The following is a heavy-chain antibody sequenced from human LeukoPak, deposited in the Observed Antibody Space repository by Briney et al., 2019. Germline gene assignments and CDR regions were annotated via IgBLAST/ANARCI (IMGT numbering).Heavy chain of an antibody. CDR3: GREESSGWYY. Sequence: GGSVKVSCKASGYTSTGYYMHWVRQAPREGLLRMGWVNPNSGGTNYAQKFLGRVTMTRDTSISSAYMELSRLRSDDTAVYYCGREESSGWYYWGQGTLVTVSS. V-gene: IGHV1-2*02. D-gene: IGHD6-19*01. J-gene: IGHJ4*02. CDR1: GYTSTGYY. CDR2: VNPNSGGT.